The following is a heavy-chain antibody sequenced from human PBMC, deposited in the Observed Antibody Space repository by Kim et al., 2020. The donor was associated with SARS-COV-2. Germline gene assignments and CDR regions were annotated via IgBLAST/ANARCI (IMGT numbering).Heavy chain of an antibody. J-gene: IGHJ4*02. CDR3: ARVPGYYYGSGSFI. Sequence: GGSLRLSCAASGFTFSSYCMSWVRQAPGKGLEWVANIKQDGSEKYYVDSVKGRFTISRDNAKNSLYLQMNSLRAEDTAVYYCARVPGYYYGSGSFIWGQGTLVTVSS. CDR1: GFTFSSYC. V-gene: IGHV3-7*03. CDR2: IKQDGSEK. D-gene: IGHD3-10*01.